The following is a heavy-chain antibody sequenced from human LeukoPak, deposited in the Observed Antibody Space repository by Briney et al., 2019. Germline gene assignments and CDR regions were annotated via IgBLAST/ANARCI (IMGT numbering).Heavy chain of an antibody. D-gene: IGHD1-26*01. CDR2: INHSGST. CDR1: GGSFSGYY. Sequence: SETLSLTCAVYGGSFSGYYWSWLRQPPGKGLERIGEINHSGSTNYNPSLKSRVTISVDTSKNQFSLKLSSVTAADTAVYYCARGKVGATTESYFDYWGQGTLVSVSS. V-gene: IGHV4-34*01. J-gene: IGHJ4*02. CDR3: ARGKVGATTESYFDY.